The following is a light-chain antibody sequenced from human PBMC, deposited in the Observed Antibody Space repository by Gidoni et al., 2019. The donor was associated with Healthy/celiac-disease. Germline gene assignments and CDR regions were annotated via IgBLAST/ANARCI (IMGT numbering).Light chain of an antibody. CDR1: QSVSSN. CDR3: QQYNNWPSG. CDR2: GAS. Sequence: PASLSVSPGEGATLTCRASQSVSSNLAWYQQKPGQAPRLLIYGASTRATGIPARFSGRGSGTEFTLTISSLQSEDFAVYYCQQYNNWPSGFGPGTKVDIK. V-gene: IGKV3-15*01. J-gene: IGKJ3*01.